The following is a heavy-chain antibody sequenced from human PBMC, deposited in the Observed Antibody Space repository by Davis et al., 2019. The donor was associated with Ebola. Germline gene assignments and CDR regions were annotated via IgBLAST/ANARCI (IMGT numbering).Heavy chain of an antibody. CDR2: INPSGGST. Sequence: ASVKVSCKASGYTFTSYGISWVRQAPGQGLEWMGIINPSGGSTSYAQKFQGRVTMTRDTSTSTVYMELSSLRSEDTAVYYCARRLYCSGGSCYEYYYGMDVWGQGTTVTVSS. V-gene: IGHV1-46*01. CDR1: GYTFTSYG. D-gene: IGHD2-15*01. CDR3: ARRLYCSGGSCYEYYYGMDV. J-gene: IGHJ6*02.